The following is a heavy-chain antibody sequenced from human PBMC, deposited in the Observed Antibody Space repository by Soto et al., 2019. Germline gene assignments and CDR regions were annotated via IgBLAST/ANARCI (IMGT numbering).Heavy chain of an antibody. V-gene: IGHV3-53*01. CDR3: ARVSRYYDSSGYPYWYFDL. CDR2: IYSGGST. Sequence: GGALRLSCAASGFTVSSNYMSWVRHAPGKGLEWVSVIYSGGSTYYADSVKGRFTISRDNSKNTLYLQMNSLRAEDTAVYYCARVSRYYDSSGYPYWYFDLWGRGTLVTVSS. J-gene: IGHJ2*01. CDR1: GFTVSSNY. D-gene: IGHD3-22*01.